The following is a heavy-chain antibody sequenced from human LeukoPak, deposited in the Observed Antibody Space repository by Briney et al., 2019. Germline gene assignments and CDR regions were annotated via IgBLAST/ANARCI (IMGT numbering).Heavy chain of an antibody. Sequence: SETLSLTCTVSGGSISSGSYYWSWIRQPAGKGLEWIGRIYTSGGTNYNPSLKNRVTISVDTSKNQFSLKLSSVTAADTAVYYCARAVVPAAIGNWFDPWGQGTLVTVSS. J-gene: IGHJ5*02. CDR1: GGSISSGSYY. CDR2: IYTSGGT. D-gene: IGHD2-2*02. CDR3: ARAVVPAAIGNWFDP. V-gene: IGHV4-61*02.